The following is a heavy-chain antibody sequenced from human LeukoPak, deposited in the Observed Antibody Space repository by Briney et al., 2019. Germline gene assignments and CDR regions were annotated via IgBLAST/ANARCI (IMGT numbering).Heavy chain of an antibody. J-gene: IGHJ5*02. CDR1: GYTISSYD. V-gene: IGHV1-8*01. CDR3: ARTYAVDGSSDNWFDP. Sequence: ASVKVSCKASGYTISSYDINWVRQATGQGLEWLGWMNPNNGDTGYAQNFQGRVVLTRNTSINTAYMELTSLRSEDTAVYYCARTYAVDGSSDNWFDPWGQGTLVTVSS. D-gene: IGHD6-6*01. CDR2: MNPNNGDT.